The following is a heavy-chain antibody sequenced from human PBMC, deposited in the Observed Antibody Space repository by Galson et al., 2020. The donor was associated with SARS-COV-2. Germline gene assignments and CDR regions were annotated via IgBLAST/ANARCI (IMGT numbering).Heavy chain of an antibody. Sequence: LETLSLTCAVSGESFNDHFWTWIRQSPERGLEWIGQINHRETTAYNPSLGSRVTLSVDMSKNQFSLKLKSVTAADTAVYYCARNTRRFGDLLLNWFDSWGQGTLVTVSS. CDR1: GESFNDHF. CDR2: INHRETT. D-gene: IGHD3-16*01. J-gene: IGHJ5*01. CDR3: ARNTRRFGDLLLNWFDS. V-gene: IGHV4-34*01.